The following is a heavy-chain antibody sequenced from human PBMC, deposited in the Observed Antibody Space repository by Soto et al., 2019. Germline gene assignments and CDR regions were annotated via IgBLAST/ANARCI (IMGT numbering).Heavy chain of an antibody. Sequence: QVQLVQSGAEVKKPGASVKVSCKASGYTFTSYGISWVRQAPGQGLEWMGWISGYNGNKKYAQKLQGRVTMTTDTSTGTAYMELRILRCDDTAVYYCARDPEIFDDWAQGTLVTVSA. CDR3: ARDPEIFDD. CDR2: ISGYNGNK. J-gene: IGHJ4*02. CDR1: GYTFTSYG. V-gene: IGHV1-18*01.